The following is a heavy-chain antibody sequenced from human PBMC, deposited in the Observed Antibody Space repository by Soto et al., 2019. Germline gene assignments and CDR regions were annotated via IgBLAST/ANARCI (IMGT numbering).Heavy chain of an antibody. Sequence: PGGSLRLSCAASGFTFSSYAMSWVRQAPGKGLEWVSAISGSGGSTYYADSVKGRFTISRDNSKNTLYLQMHSLRVEDTAIYYCARAGRRADDALDVWGQGTVVTVSS. CDR3: ARAGRRADDALDV. V-gene: IGHV3-23*01. CDR1: GFTFSSYA. J-gene: IGHJ3*01. CDR2: ISGSGGST.